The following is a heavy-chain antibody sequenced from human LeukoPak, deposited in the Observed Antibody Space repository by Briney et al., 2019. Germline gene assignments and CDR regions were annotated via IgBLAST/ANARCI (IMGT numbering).Heavy chain of an antibody. CDR2: ISSSGSTI. D-gene: IGHD3-10*02. J-gene: IGHJ6*04. V-gene: IGHV3-48*04. CDR3: AELGITMIGGV. CDR1: GFTFISHS. Sequence: GGSLRLSCAASGFTFISHSINWVRQAPGKGLEWVSYISSSGSTIYYADSVKGRFTISRDNAKNSLYLQMNSLRAEDTAVYYCAELGITMIGGVWGKGTTVTISS.